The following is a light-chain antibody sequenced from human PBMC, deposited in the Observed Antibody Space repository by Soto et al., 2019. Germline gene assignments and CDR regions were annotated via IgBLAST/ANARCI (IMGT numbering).Light chain of an antibody. Sequence: IVMTQSPATLSVSPGKRATLSCRASQSVSTNLAWYQQKPGQAPRLLIYGASTRATGVPARSSGSGSGTEFTLTITSLQSEDFAVYFCQQYSIWPRTFGQGTKVDI. CDR2: GAS. CDR3: QQYSIWPRT. CDR1: QSVSTN. J-gene: IGKJ1*01. V-gene: IGKV3-15*01.